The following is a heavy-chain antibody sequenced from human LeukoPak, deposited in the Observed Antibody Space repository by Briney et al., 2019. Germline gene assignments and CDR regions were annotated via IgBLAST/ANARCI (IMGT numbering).Heavy chain of an antibody. V-gene: IGHV1-2*02. D-gene: IGHD6-13*01. CDR2: MHPNSGGT. J-gene: IGHJ6*03. CDR3: AKAAAGSQHSYYYYYYLDV. CDR1: GYTFTDYY. Sequence: GASVKVSCKASGYTFTDYYLHWLRQAPGQGLEWMGWMHPNSGGTNYAQNFQGRVTMTRDTSITTAYMELSRLRSDDTAVYYCAKAAAGSQHSYYYYYYLDVWGTGTTVTISS.